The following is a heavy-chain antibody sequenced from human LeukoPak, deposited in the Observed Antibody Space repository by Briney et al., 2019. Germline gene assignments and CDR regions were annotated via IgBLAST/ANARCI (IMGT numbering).Heavy chain of an antibody. J-gene: IGHJ4*02. Sequence: GGSLRLSCAASGFTFSSYAMSWVRQAPGKGLEWVSAISGSGGSTYYADSVKGRFTISRDNSKNTLYLQMNSLRSEDTAVYYCARLQRTGDASDFDYWGQGTLVTVSS. D-gene: IGHD7-27*01. CDR1: GFTFSSYA. CDR3: ARLQRTGDASDFDY. V-gene: IGHV3-23*01. CDR2: ISGSGGST.